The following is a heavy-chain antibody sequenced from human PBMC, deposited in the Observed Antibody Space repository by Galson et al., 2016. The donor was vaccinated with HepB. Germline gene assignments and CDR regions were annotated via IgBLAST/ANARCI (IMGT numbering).Heavy chain of an antibody. CDR3: ARQYWGGPSDY. CDR2: IYYSGSA. V-gene: IGHV4-31*03. D-gene: IGHD2/OR15-2a*01. J-gene: IGHJ4*02. Sequence: TLSLTCTVSGGSISSSGNYWSWIRQYPGKGLEWIGYIYYSGSAYYNPSLKSRVSISVDTTKNQFSLKLTSVTAADTAVYYCARQYWGGPSDYWGQGILVTVSS. CDR1: GGSISSSGNY.